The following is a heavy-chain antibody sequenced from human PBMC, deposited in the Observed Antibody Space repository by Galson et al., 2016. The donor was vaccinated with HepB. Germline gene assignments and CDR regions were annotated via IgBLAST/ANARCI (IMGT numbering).Heavy chain of an antibody. CDR2: IYWDDDK. V-gene: IGHV2-5*02. CDR1: GFSLSTNGVG. D-gene: IGHD4-17*01. Sequence: PALVKPTQTLTLTCTFSGFSLSTNGVGGGWIRQPPGKALEWLALIYWDDDKRYSPSLKSRLTITKDTSKNQVVLTMTNMDPVDTATYYCARLTSVTADLDFWGQGMLVTVSS. J-gene: IGHJ4*02. CDR3: ARLTSVTADLDF.